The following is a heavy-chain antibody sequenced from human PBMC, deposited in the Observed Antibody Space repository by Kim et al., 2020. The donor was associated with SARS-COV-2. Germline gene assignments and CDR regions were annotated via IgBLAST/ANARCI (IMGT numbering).Heavy chain of an antibody. J-gene: IGHJ6*01. Sequence: GGSLRLSCAASGFTFSTYPIHWVRQAPGKGLEWVAVVSYDGGTKNYADSVKGRFTISRDNSKKTVYLQMDSLRPEDTAVYYCVRDRSRYHDSSGFYYD. CDR3: VRDRSRYHDSSGFYYD. CDR2: VSYDGGTK. D-gene: IGHD3-22*01. CDR1: GFTFSTYP. V-gene: IGHV3-30-3*01.